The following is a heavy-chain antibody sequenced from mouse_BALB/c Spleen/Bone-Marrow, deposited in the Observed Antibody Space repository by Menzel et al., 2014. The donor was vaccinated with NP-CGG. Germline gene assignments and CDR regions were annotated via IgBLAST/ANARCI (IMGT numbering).Heavy chain of an antibody. J-gene: IGHJ3*01. CDR2: IWRGGTT. Sequence: VKLVESGLSLVQPSQSLSITCTVSGFSLTNYGIYWVRQSPGKGLEWLGVIWRGGTTDYNAAFMSRLSITKDNSKSQVFFKMNSLQADDTAIYYCAKGHYGSSPFAYWGQGTLVTVSA. CDR1: GFSLTNYG. V-gene: IGHV2-5-1*01. D-gene: IGHD1-1*01. CDR3: AKGHYGSSPFAY.